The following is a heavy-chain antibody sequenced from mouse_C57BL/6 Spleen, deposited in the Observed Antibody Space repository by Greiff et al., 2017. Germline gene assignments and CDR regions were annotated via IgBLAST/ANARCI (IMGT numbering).Heavy chain of an antibody. CDR3: AIALNWDGGVFDY. CDR2: ISGGGSYT. Sequence: EVMLVESGGGLVKPGGSLKLSCAASGFTFSSYAMTWVRQTPEKRLEWVATISGGGSYTYYPDNVNGRFTISIDNAKNNLYLQMSHLNSEDTAMYYCAIALNWDGGVFDYWGQGTTLTVSS. V-gene: IGHV5-4*03. CDR1: GFTFSSYA. D-gene: IGHD4-1*02. J-gene: IGHJ2*01.